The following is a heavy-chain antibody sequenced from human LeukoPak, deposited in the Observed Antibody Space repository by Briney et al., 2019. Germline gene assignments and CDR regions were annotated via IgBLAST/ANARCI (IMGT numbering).Heavy chain of an antibody. CDR1: GFTFSSYA. Sequence: GGSLRLSCAASGFTFSSYAMSWVRQAPGKGLEWVSAISGSGGSTYYADSVKGRFTISRDNSKNTLYLQMISLRAEDTAVYYCVRDRSLATSSGYDPRRFDSWGQGALVTVSS. J-gene: IGHJ4*02. CDR2: ISGSGGST. CDR3: VRDRSLATSSGYDPRRFDS. D-gene: IGHD5-12*01. V-gene: IGHV3-23*01.